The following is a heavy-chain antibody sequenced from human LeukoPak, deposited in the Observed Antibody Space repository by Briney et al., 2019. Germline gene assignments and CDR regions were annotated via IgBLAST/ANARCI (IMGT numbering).Heavy chain of an antibody. D-gene: IGHD2-15*01. CDR3: TTEGRIVVVVAATYAFDI. Sequence: GGSLRLSCAASGFTFSNAWMSWVHQAPGKGLEWVGCIKGKTDGGTTDYAAPVKGRFTISRDDSKNTLYLQMNSLKTEDTAVYYCTTEGRIVVVVAATYAFDIWGQGTMVTVSS. J-gene: IGHJ3*02. CDR1: GFTFSNAW. CDR2: IKGKTDGGTT. V-gene: IGHV3-15*01.